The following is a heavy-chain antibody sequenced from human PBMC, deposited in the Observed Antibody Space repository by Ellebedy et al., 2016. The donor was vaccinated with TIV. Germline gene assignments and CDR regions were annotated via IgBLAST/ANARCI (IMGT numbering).Heavy chain of an antibody. Sequence: MPSETLSLTCTVSGGSISRSIYYWGWIRQPPGRGLEWIGSFYYSVSTYYNPSLKSRVTISVDTSKNQFSLEVRSVTAADTAVYYCTRHRDFVVVTPFDSWGQGTLVTVSS. CDR3: TRHRDFVVVTPFDS. CDR2: FYYSVST. CDR1: GGSISRSIYY. J-gene: IGHJ4*02. V-gene: IGHV4-39*01. D-gene: IGHD2-21*02.